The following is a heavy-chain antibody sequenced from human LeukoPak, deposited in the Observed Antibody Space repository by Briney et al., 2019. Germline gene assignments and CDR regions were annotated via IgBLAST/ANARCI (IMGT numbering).Heavy chain of an antibody. CDR1: DDSISGYY. CDR3: ARSRGFSGIAVAGPYYFDY. V-gene: IGHV4-59*01. D-gene: IGHD6-19*01. Sequence: SETLSLTCTVSDDSISGYYWGWIRQPPGKGLEWIEYIYYSGSTNYNPSLRSRVTISVDTSKNQFSLRLSSVTAADTAVYYCARSRGFSGIAVAGPYYFDYWGQGTLVTVSS. CDR2: IYYSGST. J-gene: IGHJ4*02.